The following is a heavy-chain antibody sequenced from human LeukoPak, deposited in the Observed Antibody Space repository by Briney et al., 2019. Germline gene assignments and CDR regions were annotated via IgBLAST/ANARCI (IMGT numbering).Heavy chain of an antibody. Sequence: SVKVSCKASGATFNTDAINWVRQAPGQGLQWMGRIIPILTTTYAPLFEDRLTITADKTSNTAYMELRSLTSDDTATYFCVRHPASFDWFRDWGQGTLVTVSS. J-gene: IGHJ4*02. CDR3: VRHPASFDWFRD. CDR1: GATFNTDA. CDR2: IIPILTT. V-gene: IGHV1-69*04. D-gene: IGHD3-9*01.